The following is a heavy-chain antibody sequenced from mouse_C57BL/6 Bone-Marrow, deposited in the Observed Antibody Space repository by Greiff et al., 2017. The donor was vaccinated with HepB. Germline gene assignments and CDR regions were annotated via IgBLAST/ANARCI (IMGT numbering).Heavy chain of an antibody. CDR2: IYPRSGNT. V-gene: IGHV1-81*01. CDR1: GYTFTSYG. D-gene: IGHD2-14*01. Sequence: QVQLKQSGAELARPGASVKLSCKASGYTFTSYGISWVKQRTGQGLEWIGEIYPRSGNTYYNEKFKGKATLTADKSSSTAYMELRSLTSEDSAVYFCARKGTLWFAYWGQGTLVTVSA. J-gene: IGHJ3*01. CDR3: ARKGTLWFAY.